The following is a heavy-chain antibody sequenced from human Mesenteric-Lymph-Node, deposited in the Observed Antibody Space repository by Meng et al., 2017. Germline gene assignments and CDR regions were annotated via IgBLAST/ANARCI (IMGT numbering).Heavy chain of an antibody. CDR3: ARGEFGELLLYYYYGMDV. Sequence: GESLKISCVASGFTFGTFWMSWVRQAPGKGLEWVSSISSTQTYIYYADSVRGRFTISRDNAESSLSLQMNSLRAEDTAVYFCARGEFGELLLYYYYGMDVWGLGTTVTSP. D-gene: IGHD3-10*01. CDR2: ISSTQTYI. J-gene: IGHJ6*02. V-gene: IGHV3-21*01. CDR1: GFTFGTFW.